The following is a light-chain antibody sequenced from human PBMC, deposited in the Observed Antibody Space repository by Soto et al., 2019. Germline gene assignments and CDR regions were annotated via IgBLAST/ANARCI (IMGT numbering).Light chain of an antibody. J-gene: IGLJ1*01. CDR2: DDS. CDR1: NIGRKN. CDR3: QVWDSSSDQQV. Sequence: SYELTQPPSVSVAPGQTASITCVGHNIGRKNVHWYRQKPGQAPVLVVYDDSDRPSGIPERFSGSNSGTSATLTITRVEAGDEADYYCQVWDSSSDQQVFGAGTKVTVL. V-gene: IGLV3-21*02.